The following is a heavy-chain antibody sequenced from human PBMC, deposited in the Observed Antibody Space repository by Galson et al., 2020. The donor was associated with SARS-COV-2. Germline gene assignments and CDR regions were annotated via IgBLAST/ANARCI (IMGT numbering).Heavy chain of an antibody. CDR3: ARGPLRSDSGTS. V-gene: IGHV3-7*01. CDR2: IKEDGSQK. Sequence: QLGESLKISCVGSGFAFSNYWMAWVRQAPGKGLEWVANIKEDGSQKYYVDSVRGRFTVSRDNSKNSVYLQVDSLRAEDTAVYYCARGPLRSDSGTSWGQGTLVIVSS. J-gene: IGHJ4*02. CDR1: GFAFSNYW. D-gene: IGHD1-26*01.